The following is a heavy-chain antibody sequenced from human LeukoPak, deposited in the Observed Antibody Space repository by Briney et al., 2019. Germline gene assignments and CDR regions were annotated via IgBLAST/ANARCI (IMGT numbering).Heavy chain of an antibody. V-gene: IGHV5-51*01. D-gene: IGHD2-15*01. CDR3: TRGCSGGSCSRDAMDV. CDR1: GYSFSSDW. CDR2: IFPIDSET. J-gene: IGHJ6*02. Sequence: GESLKISCKASGYSFSSDWIAWVRQLPGKGLEWMGIIFPIDSETTYSPSFQGQVTISADKSISTAYLQWSSLKASDTAMYYCTRGCSGGSCSRDAMDVWGQGTMVTVSS.